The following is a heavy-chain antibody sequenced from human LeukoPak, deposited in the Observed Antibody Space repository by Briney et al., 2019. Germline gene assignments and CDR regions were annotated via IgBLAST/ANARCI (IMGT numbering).Heavy chain of an antibody. CDR2: ISTSSSTI. CDR3: ARGGDYSGCFDP. CDR1: GFTFSSYS. D-gene: IGHD1-26*01. V-gene: IGHV3-48*01. Sequence: PGGSLRLSCAASGFTFSSYSMNWVRQAPGKGLEWVSYISTSSSTIYYADSVKGRFTISRDNAKNSLYLQMNYLRAEDTAVYYCARGGDYSGCFDPWGRGTLVTVSS. J-gene: IGHJ5*02.